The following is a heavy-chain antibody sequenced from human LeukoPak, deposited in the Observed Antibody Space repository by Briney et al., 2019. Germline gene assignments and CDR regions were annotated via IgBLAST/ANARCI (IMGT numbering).Heavy chain of an antibody. CDR3: ARAGSSGSEGDY. J-gene: IGHJ4*02. CDR2: IIPIFGTT. Sequence: GASVKVSCKASGGTFSSYAISWVRQAPGQGLEWMGGIIPIFGTTNYAQKFQGRVTITADESTSTAYMELSSLRSEDTAVYYCARAGSSGSEGDYWGQGTLVTVSS. V-gene: IGHV1-69*13. D-gene: IGHD6-19*01. CDR1: GGTFSSYA.